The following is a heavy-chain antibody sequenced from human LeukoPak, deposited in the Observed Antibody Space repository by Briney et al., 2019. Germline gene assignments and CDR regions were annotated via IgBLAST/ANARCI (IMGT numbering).Heavy chain of an antibody. Sequence: GGSLRLSCAVSGLTFNNYAMSWVRQAPGKGLEWVANIKQDGSEKYYVDSVKGRFTISRDNAKNSLYLQMNSLRAEDTAVYYCARLLVYNSGGEAFDHWGQGTLVTVSS. J-gene: IGHJ4*02. CDR2: IKQDGSEK. CDR3: ARLLVYNSGGEAFDH. D-gene: IGHD1-20*01. V-gene: IGHV3-7*01. CDR1: GLTFNNYA.